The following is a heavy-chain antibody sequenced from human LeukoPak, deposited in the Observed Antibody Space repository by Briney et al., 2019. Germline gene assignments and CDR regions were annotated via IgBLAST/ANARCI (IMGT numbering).Heavy chain of an antibody. D-gene: IGHD6-19*01. Sequence: GSLRLSCAASGFTFSSYWMNWVRQAPGKGLEWVANIKQDGSDKNYVDSVEGRFTISRDNAKDSLYLQMNGLRADDTAVYYCVRGSGWLTSHWGQGTMVTVSS. J-gene: IGHJ3*01. CDR1: GFTFSSYW. CDR2: IKQDGSDK. V-gene: IGHV3-7*04. CDR3: VRGSGWLTSH.